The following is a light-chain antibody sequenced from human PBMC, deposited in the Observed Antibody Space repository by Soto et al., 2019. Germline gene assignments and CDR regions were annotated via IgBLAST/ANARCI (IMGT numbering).Light chain of an antibody. J-gene: IGLJ1*01. CDR2: EGS. CDR1: SSDVGTYNL. V-gene: IGLV2-23*01. CDR3: CSYAGSSSYV. Sequence: QSVLTQPASVSGSPGQSITISCTGTSSDVGTYNLVSWYQQHPGKAPKLMIYEGSKRPSGISNRFSGSKSGNTASLTISGLQAEDEGDYYCCSYAGSSSYVFGTGTKLT.